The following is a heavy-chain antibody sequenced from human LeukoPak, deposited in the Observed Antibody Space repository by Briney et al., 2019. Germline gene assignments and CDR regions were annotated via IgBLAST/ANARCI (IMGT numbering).Heavy chain of an antibody. J-gene: IGHJ4*02. CDR1: GGTFSSYA. CDR2: IIPIFGTA. V-gene: IGHV1-69*06. Sequence: SVKVSCKASGGTFSSYAISWVRQAPGQGLEWVGGIIPIFGTANYAQKFQGRVTITADKSTSTAYMELSSLRSEDTAVYYCARDSSSWYGGFDYWGQGTLVTVSS. D-gene: IGHD6-13*01. CDR3: ARDSSSWYGGFDY.